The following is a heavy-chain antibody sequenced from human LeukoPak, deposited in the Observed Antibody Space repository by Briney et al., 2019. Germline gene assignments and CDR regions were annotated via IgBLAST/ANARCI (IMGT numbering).Heavy chain of an antibody. D-gene: IGHD2-2*01. Sequence: SETLSLTCTVSGGSISGYYWSWIRQPPGKGLEWIGYIYYSGTTKYSPSFTSRVTISVDTSKNQFSLKLNSVTAADTAVYYCARAGLPAADRQRYYMDVWGKGTTVTVSS. CDR2: IYYSGTT. J-gene: IGHJ6*03. CDR3: ARAGLPAADRQRYYMDV. CDR1: GGSISGYY. V-gene: IGHV4-59*08.